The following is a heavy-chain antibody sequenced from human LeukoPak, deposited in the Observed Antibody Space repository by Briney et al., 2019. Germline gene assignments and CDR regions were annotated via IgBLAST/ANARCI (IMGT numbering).Heavy chain of an antibody. V-gene: IGHV1-18*01. CDR3: ARDLKYSSSWGNWFDP. CDR1: GYTFTSYG. J-gene: IGHJ5*02. D-gene: IGHD6-13*01. Sequence: GASVKVSCKASGYTFTSYGISWVRQAPGQGLEWMGWISAYNGNTNYAQKLQGRVTMTTDTSTSTAYMELRSLRSDDTAVYYCARDLKYSSSWGNWFDPWGQGTLVTVSS. CDR2: ISAYNGNT.